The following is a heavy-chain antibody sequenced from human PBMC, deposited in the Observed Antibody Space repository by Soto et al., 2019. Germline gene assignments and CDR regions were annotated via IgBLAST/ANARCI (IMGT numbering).Heavy chain of an antibody. CDR1: GGSFSGYY. J-gene: IGHJ6*02. CDR2: INHSGST. D-gene: IGHD3-3*01. CDR3: ARAPRFLEWFRLRMDV. V-gene: IGHV4-34*01. Sequence: SETLSLTCAVYGGSFSGYYWSWIRQPPGKGLEWIGEINHSGSTNYNPSLKSRVTISVDTSKNQFSLKLSSVTAADTAVYYCARAPRFLEWFRLRMDVWGQGTTVTVSS.